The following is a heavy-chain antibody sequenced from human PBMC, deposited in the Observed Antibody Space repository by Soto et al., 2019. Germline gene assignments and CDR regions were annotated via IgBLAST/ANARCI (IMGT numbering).Heavy chain of an antibody. J-gene: IGHJ3*02. CDR3: ARDLAGMDAFDI. CDR1: GFTVSSNY. Sequence: EVQLVETGGGLIQPGGSLRLSCAASGFTVSSNYMSWVRQAPGKGLEWVSVIYSGGSTYYADSVKGRFTISRDNSKNTLYLQMNSLRAEDTAVYYCARDLAGMDAFDILGQGTMVTVSS. CDR2: IYSGGST. V-gene: IGHV3-53*02.